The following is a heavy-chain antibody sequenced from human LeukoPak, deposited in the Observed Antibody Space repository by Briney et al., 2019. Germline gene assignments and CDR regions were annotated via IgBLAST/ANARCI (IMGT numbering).Heavy chain of an antibody. J-gene: IGHJ4*02. D-gene: IGHD1-26*01. CDR1: RFTFSSYA. V-gene: IGHV3-30*14. CDR3: ARSFSS. CDR2: ISHDGSNK. Sequence: GGSLRLSCAASRFTFSSYALHWVRQAPDKGLEWVAVISHDGSNKYHADSVKGRFTISRDNSKNTLYLQMNSLRAEDTAVYYCARSFSSWGQGTLVTVSS.